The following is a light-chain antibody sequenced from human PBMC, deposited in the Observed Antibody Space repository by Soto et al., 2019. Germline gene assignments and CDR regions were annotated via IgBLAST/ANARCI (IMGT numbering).Light chain of an antibody. V-gene: IGKV1-9*01. CDR2: AAS. Sequence: DIQLTQSPSFLSASVGDRVTITCRASQGISSYLAWYQQKPGKAPKLLIYAASTLQSGVPSRFSCSGSGTEFTLTISSLQPEDFATYYCQQPGTFGQGTKVEIK. CDR1: QGISSY. J-gene: IGKJ1*01. CDR3: QQPGT.